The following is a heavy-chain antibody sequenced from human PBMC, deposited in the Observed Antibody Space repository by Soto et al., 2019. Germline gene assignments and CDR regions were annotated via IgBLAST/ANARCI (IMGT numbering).Heavy chain of an antibody. CDR1: GFTFSSYA. V-gene: IGHV3-30-3*01. CDR3: ARALRGYSSDGSAFDI. Sequence: QVQLVESGGGVVQPGRSLRLSCAASGFTFSSYAMHWVRQAPGKGLEWVAVISYDGSNKYYADSVKGRFTISGDNSKNTLYWQMNGLRAEDTGVYYCARALRGYSSDGSAFDIWGQGTMVTVSS. D-gene: IGHD6-25*01. CDR2: ISYDGSNK. J-gene: IGHJ3*02.